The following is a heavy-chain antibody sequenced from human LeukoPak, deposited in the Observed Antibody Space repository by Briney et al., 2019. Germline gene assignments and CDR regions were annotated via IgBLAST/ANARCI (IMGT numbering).Heavy chain of an antibody. CDR1: GGSISSGDYC. Sequence: PSVTLSLTCTVSGGSISSGDYCWSWIHQPPGKGLEGIGYIYYSGSTHYNPSLKSRVTITVDTSKNKFSLKLSSVTAADTAVYYCAREGGMGYFDYWGQGTLVTVSS. CDR3: AREGGMGYFDY. V-gene: IGHV4-30-4*01. J-gene: IGHJ4*02. D-gene: IGHD1-1*01. CDR2: IYYSGST.